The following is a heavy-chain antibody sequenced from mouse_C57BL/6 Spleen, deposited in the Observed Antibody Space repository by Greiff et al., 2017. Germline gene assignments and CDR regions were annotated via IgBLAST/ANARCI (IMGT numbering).Heavy chain of an antibody. D-gene: IGHD3-1*01. CDR1: GFTFSDYG. CDR3: ARPGSLRRGAMDY. CDR2: ISSGSSTI. Sequence: EVKLMESGGGLVKPGRSLKLSCAASGFTFSDYGMHWVRQAPEKGLEWVAYISSGSSTIYYADTVKGRFTISRDNAKNTLFLQMTSLRSEDTAMYYCARPGSLRRGAMDYWGQGTSVTVSS. J-gene: IGHJ4*01. V-gene: IGHV5-17*01.